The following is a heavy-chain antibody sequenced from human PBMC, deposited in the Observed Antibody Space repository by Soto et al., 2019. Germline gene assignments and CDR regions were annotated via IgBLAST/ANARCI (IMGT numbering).Heavy chain of an antibody. CDR3: ARTVANSPFDP. Sequence: SGPTLVNPRQPLTLSCDFSGFSLTTSGMCVTWIRQAPGKALEWLALIDWDDDKFYSSSLKTRLTLGKDPSSSRVVLTITDVGPADPATYYCARTVANSPFDPWGQGLLVTVSS. V-gene: IGHV2-70*12. CDR1: GFSLTTSGMC. D-gene: IGHD5-12*01. J-gene: IGHJ5*02. CDR2: IDWDDDK.